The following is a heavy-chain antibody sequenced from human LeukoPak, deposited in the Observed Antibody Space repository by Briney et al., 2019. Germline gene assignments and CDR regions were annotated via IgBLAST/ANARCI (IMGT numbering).Heavy chain of an antibody. V-gene: IGHV4-59*01. CDR2: IYYSGST. J-gene: IGHJ4*02. D-gene: IGHD6-13*01. CDR1: GGSISSYY. Sequence: PSETLSLTCTVSGGSISSYYWSWIRQPPGKGLEWIGYIYYSGSTNYNPSLKSRVTISVDTSKNQFSLKLSSVTAADTAVYYCARGGAAAGTNRYFDYWGQGTLVTVSS. CDR3: ARGGAAAGTNRYFDY.